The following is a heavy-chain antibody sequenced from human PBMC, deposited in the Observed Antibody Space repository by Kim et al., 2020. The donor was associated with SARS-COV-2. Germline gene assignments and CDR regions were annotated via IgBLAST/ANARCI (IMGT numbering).Heavy chain of an antibody. CDR1: GASVSNDY. V-gene: IGHV4-59*02. CDR3: ARDPLDYGGWFDS. D-gene: IGHD4-17*01. CDR2: LYYRVPH. J-gene: IGHJ5*01. Sequence: LETLSLICCVSGASVSNDYWSWIFHVPVKVLEWLGNLYYRVPHNYKPSVKRVVTSTVDTSKDQFSLELTSVTAADGAIYYCARDPLDYGGWFDSCGQG.